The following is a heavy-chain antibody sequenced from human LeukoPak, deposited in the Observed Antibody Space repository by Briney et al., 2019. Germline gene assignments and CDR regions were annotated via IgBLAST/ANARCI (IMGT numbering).Heavy chain of an antibody. CDR2: IYYSGST. CDR3: ARLASYYDFWSGYYPLLSDY. CDR1: GGSISSSSYY. J-gene: IGHJ4*02. V-gene: IGHV4-39*01. Sequence: SETLSLTCTVSGGSISSSSYYWGWIRQPPGKGLEWIGSIYYSGSTYYNPSLKSRVTISVDTSKNQFSLKLSSVTAADTAVYYCARLASYYDFWSGYYPLLSDYWGREPWSPSPQ. D-gene: IGHD3-3*01.